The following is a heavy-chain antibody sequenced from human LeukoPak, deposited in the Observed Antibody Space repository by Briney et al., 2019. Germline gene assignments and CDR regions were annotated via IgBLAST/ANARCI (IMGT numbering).Heavy chain of an antibody. CDR1: GFTISNYG. CDR3: TKSYIYGFDY. CDR2: IHYDGSDK. D-gene: IGHD5-18*01. V-gene: IGHV3-30*02. Sequence: GGSLRLSCAASGFTISNYGMHWVRQAPGKGLEWVAFIHYDGSDKYYADSVKGRFTISRDNSKNTLHLQMNSLSPEDMAVYYCTKSYIYGFDYWGQGTLVTVSS. J-gene: IGHJ4*02.